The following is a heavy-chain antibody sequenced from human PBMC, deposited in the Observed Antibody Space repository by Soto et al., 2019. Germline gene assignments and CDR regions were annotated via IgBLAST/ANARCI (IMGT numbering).Heavy chain of an antibody. CDR3: ARGLLYATTYFDY. CDR1: GDTFTTNS. CDR2: IIPVVGTT. V-gene: IGHV1-69*06. Sequence: QVQLVQSGAEVKKPGSSVKVSCKASGDTFTTNSLNWVRQAPGQGLEWMGGIIPVVGTTKYAQKYQDRVTITGDKSTTTAYMELSSLRSDDTAVYYCARGLLYATTYFDYWGQGTPVTVFS. D-gene: IGHD2-8*01. J-gene: IGHJ4*02.